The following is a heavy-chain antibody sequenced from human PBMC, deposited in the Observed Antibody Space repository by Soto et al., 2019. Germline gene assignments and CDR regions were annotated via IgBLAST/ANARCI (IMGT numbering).Heavy chain of an antibody. J-gene: IGHJ6*02. Sequence: ASVKVSCKASGYTFTSYYMHWVRQAPGQGLEWMGIINPSGGSTSYAQKFQGRVTMTRDTSTSTVYMELSSLRSEDTAVYYCARDTEYSSSSHYYGMDVWGQGTTVTVSS. D-gene: IGHD6-6*01. V-gene: IGHV1-46*01. CDR1: GYTFTSYY. CDR3: ARDTEYSSSSHYYGMDV. CDR2: INPSGGST.